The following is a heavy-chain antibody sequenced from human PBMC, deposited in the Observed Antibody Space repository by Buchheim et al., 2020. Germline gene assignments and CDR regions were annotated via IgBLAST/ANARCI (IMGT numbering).Heavy chain of an antibody. CDR1: GASITSTDYY. V-gene: IGHV4-39*01. CDR3: ASAPVVGTWLDS. J-gene: IGHJ5*01. CDR2: IHSSGNT. Sequence: QVQLQESGPGLAKPSETLSLTCSVSGASITSTDYYWGWIRQPPGKGLEWIGSIHSSGNTYYSPSLKSRVTISVETSQNQVSLNLNSVTVTDTAVYFCASAPVVGTWLDSWGQGTL.